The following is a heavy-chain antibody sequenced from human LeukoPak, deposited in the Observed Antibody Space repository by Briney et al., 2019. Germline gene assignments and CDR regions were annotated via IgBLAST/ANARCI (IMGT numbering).Heavy chain of an antibody. CDR2: ISSSGSTI. CDR1: GSTSSSHT. V-gene: IGHV3-48*04. D-gene: IGHD1-26*01. CDR3: ARDIVGATTFAEYFQD. J-gene: IGHJ1*01. Sequence: GGSLRLSCAASGSTSSSHTMNWVRQAPGKGLEWVSYISSSGSTIYYADSVKGRFTISRDNAKNSLYLQMNSLTAEDTAVYYCARDIVGATTFAEYFQDWGQGTLVTVSS.